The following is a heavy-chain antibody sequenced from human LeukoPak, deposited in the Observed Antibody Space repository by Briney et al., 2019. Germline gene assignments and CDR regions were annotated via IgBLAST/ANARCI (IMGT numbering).Heavy chain of an antibody. CDR2: IYYSGST. CDR3: ASPVQLLWFGELYNYHAFDI. Sequence: KSSETLSLTCTVSGGSISSSSYYWGWIRQPPGKGLEWIGSIYYSGSTYYNPSLKSRVTISVDTSKNQSSLKLSSVTAADMAVYYCASPVQLLWFGELYNYHAFDIWGQGTMVTVSS. V-gene: IGHV4-39*01. CDR1: GGSISSSSYY. J-gene: IGHJ3*02. D-gene: IGHD3-10*01.